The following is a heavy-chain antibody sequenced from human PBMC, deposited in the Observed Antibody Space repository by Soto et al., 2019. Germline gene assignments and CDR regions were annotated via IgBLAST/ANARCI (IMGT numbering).Heavy chain of an antibody. CDR1: GFTFSSYA. Sequence: QVQLVESGGGVVQPGRSLRLSCAASGFTFSSYAMHWVRQAPGKGLERVAVISYDGSNKYYADSVKGRFTISRDNSKNTLYLQMNSLRAEDTAVYYCARDSMIDAFDIWGQGTMVTVSS. CDR2: ISYDGSNK. CDR3: ARDSMIDAFDI. J-gene: IGHJ3*02. D-gene: IGHD3-22*01. V-gene: IGHV3-30-3*01.